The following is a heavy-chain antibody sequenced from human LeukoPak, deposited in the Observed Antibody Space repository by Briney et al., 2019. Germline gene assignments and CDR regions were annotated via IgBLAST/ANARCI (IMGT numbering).Heavy chain of an antibody. CDR2: IYSGGST. CDR3: ASLSLGHY. Sequence: GGSLRLSCAASGFTVSNNYMSWVRQAPGEGLEWVSVIYSGGSTYYADSVKGRFTISRDTSKNTLSLQMNSLRAEDTAVYYCASLSLGHYWGQGTLVTVSS. V-gene: IGHV3-53*01. D-gene: IGHD6-6*01. CDR1: GFTVSNNY. J-gene: IGHJ4*02.